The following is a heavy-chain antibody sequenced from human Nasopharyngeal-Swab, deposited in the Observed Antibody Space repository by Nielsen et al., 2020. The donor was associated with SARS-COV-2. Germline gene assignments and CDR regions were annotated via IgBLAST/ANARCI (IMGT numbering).Heavy chain of an antibody. CDR3: ARWLGRYCSSTSCYAGAFDI. CDR2: IYPSGST. V-gene: IGHV4-4*02. D-gene: IGHD2-2*01. Sequence: SETLSLTCAVSGGSISSSNWWRWVRQPPGTGLEWLGEIYPSGSTHYNPSLKSRVTISVDKSKNQFSLKLSSVTAADTAVYYCARWLGRYCSSTSCYAGAFDIWGQGTMVTVSS. CDR1: GGSISSSNW. J-gene: IGHJ3*02.